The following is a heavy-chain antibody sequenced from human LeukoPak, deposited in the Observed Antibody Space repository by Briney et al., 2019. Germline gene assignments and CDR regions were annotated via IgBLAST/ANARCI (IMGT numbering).Heavy chain of an antibody. D-gene: IGHD6-13*01. Sequence: SGTLSLTCAVSGGSISSNWGSWVRQPPGKGLEWIGEIYHSGGTNYNPSLKSRVTISVDKSKNQFSLKLSSVTAADTAVYYCARAAGSVDYWGQGTLVTVSP. CDR1: GGSISSNW. V-gene: IGHV4-4*02. J-gene: IGHJ4*02. CDR2: IYHSGGT. CDR3: ARAAGSVDY.